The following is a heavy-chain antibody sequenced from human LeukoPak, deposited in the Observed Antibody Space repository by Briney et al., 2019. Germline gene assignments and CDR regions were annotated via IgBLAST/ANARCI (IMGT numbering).Heavy chain of an antibody. V-gene: IGHV4-38-2*02. CDR1: GYSISSGYY. D-gene: IGHD3-10*01. CDR3: ARVSSGDGFGELLHALPDY. J-gene: IGHJ4*02. Sequence: PSETLSLTCTVSGYSISSGYYWGWIRQPPGKGLEWIGSIYHSGSTYYNPSLKSRVTISVDTSKNQFSLKLSSVTAADTAVYYCARVSSGDGFGELLHALPDYWGQGTLVTVSS. CDR2: IYHSGST.